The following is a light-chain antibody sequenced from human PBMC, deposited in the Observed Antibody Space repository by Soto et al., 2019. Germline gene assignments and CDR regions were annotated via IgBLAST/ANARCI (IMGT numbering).Light chain of an antibody. CDR1: QYIGSA. V-gene: IGKV3-15*01. J-gene: IGKJ1*01. CDR2: DAS. CDR3: QQYGDRPRT. Sequence: EVVLTQSVATLSVTPGDRATLSCRASQYIGSAVAWYHQRSGQAPRLLIFDASIRVPTTPARFSGSVSGTEFTLTISSLESEDFAVYFCQQYGDRPRTFGQGTKVDIK.